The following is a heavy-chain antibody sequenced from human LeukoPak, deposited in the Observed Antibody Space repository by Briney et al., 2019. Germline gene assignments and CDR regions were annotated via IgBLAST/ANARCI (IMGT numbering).Heavy chain of an antibody. CDR3: AKPGAATIRSYGLDV. V-gene: IGHV3-43*02. J-gene: IGHJ6*02. CDR1: GFTFDHFA. D-gene: IGHD3-16*01. Sequence: GGSLRLSCAASGFTFDHFAMHWVRQVPGKGLEWVAVVSGDGRSKYYAGSVQGRFTMSRDNSKNSLYLQMNSLTSEDTGLYYCAKPGAATIRSYGLDVWGQGTTVTVPS. CDR2: VSGDGRSK.